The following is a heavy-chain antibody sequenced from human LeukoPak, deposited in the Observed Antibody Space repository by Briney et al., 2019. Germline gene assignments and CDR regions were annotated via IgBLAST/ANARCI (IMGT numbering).Heavy chain of an antibody. CDR1: GGSISSSSYY. J-gene: IGHJ6*03. CDR3: ARTGGSFYFYYYMDV. D-gene: IGHD1-26*01. CDR2: IYYSGST. V-gene: IGHV4-39*07. Sequence: PSETLSLTCTVSGGSISSSSYYWGWIRQPPGKGLEWIGSIYYSGSTYYNPSLKSRVTISVDTSKNQFSLKLSSVTAADTAVYYCARTGGSFYFYYYMDVWGKGTRSPSP.